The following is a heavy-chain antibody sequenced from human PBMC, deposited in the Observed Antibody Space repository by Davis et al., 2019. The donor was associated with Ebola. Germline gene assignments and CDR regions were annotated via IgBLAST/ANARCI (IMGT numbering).Heavy chain of an antibody. CDR1: GGSISSYY. J-gene: IGHJ4*02. D-gene: IGHD5-12*01. CDR3: ARGVATIHYFDY. CDR2: IYYSGST. Sequence: PSETLSLTCTVSGGSISSYYWSWIRPPPGKGLEWIGYIYYSGSTNYNPSLKSRVTISVDTSKNQFSLKLSSVTAADTAVYYCARGVATIHYFDYWGQGTLVTVSS. V-gene: IGHV4-59*01.